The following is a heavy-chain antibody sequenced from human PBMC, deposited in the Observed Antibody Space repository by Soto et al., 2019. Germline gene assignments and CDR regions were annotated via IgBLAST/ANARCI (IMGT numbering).Heavy chain of an antibody. CDR3: ARILSYGSFEY. CDR2: IHHSGST. V-gene: IGHV4-34*01. CDR1: GGAYSGYY. Sequence: SETLSLPCALSGGAYSGYYWSWIRQPPGKGLEWVGEIHHSGSTNYNPSLNSRVTISVDPSKNQFSLKLTSVTAADTPLYYCARILSYGSFEYLDQGTLVDVSS. J-gene: IGHJ4*02. D-gene: IGHD5-18*01.